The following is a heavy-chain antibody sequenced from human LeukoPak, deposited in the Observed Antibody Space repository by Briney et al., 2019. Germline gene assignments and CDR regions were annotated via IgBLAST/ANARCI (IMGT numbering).Heavy chain of an antibody. V-gene: IGHV3-21*01. CDR3: AREFAPGWFDP. Sequence: GGSLRLSCAASGFTFSNYNFYWVRQAPGKGLEWVSSISSTSSYIYYADSMKGRFTISRDNSKNTLYLQMNSLRAEDTAVYYCAREFAPGWFDPWGQGTLVTVSS. CDR1: GFTFSNYN. CDR2: ISSTSSYI. J-gene: IGHJ5*02. D-gene: IGHD3-10*01.